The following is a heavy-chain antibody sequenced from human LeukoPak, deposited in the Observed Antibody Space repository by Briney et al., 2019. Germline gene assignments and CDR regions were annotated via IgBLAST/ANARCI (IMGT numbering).Heavy chain of an antibody. CDR3: ARSKAHLSTSWYGTWFDP. Sequence: SGTLSLTCTVSGYSVSSGYYWGWIQQPPGKGLEGIGSMYHSGDTYYNPSLKSRVTISVDTSKNQLSLKLSSVTAADTAVYYCARSKAHLSTSWYGTWFDPWGQGTLVTVSS. CDR2: MYHSGDT. CDR1: GYSVSSGYY. J-gene: IGHJ5*02. D-gene: IGHD2-2*01. V-gene: IGHV4-38-2*02.